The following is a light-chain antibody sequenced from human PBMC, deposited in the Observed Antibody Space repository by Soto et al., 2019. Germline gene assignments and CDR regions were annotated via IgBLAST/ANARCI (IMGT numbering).Light chain of an antibody. V-gene: IGLV2-14*01. CDR2: EVR. CDR1: SNDVGGYNY. J-gene: IGLJ2*01. Sequence: QSARTQPASVSGSPGQSITISCTGTSNDVGGYNYVSWYQQHPGKDPKHLIYEVRNRPSGISDRFSGSKSGNTASLTISGLQAEDEADYYCSSYSSSSTLVLFGGGTTLTVL. CDR3: SSYSSSSTLVL.